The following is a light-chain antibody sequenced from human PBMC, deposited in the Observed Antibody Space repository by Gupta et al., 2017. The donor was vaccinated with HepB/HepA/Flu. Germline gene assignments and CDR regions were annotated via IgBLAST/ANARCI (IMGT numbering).Light chain of an antibody. V-gene: IGKV3-15*01. Sequence: VLTQSPALLSLSPGERSTLCCRASQSISDNLVWYRQKPGQAPRLIISRSSIRASGIPVRFSGGGSWTEFTLTISSLQSEDSGIYYCQEFYNWPMCSFGQGTRLEIK. J-gene: IGKJ2*04. CDR3: QEFYNWPMCS. CDR2: RSS. CDR1: QSISDN.